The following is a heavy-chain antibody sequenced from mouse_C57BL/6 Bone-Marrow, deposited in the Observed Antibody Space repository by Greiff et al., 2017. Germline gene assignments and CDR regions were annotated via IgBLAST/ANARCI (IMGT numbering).Heavy chain of an antibody. V-gene: IGHV2-2*01. CDR2: IWSGGST. Sequence: VHLVESGPGLVQPSQSLSITCTVSGFSLTSYGVHWVRQSPGKGLEWLGVIWSGGSTDYNAAFISRLSISKDNSKSQVFFKMNSLQADDTAIYYCAAHYYGSSYGYFDVWGTGTTVTVSS. J-gene: IGHJ1*03. CDR3: AAHYYGSSYGYFDV. D-gene: IGHD1-1*01. CDR1: GFSLTSYG.